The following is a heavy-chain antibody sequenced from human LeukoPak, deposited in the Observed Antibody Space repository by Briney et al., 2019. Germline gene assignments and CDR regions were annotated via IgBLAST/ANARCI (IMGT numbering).Heavy chain of an antibody. D-gene: IGHD3-16*01. J-gene: IGHJ4*02. CDR1: GFTFGDYA. CDR3: AKDDRLQRFLH. Sequence: GGSLRLSCTASGFTFGDYAMTWVRQAPGKGLEWVSGLTGSGGITYYADSVKGRFTISRDNSKNTLYLQMNSMRAEDTAVYYCAKDDRLQRFLHWGQGTLVTVSS. CDR2: LTGSGGIT. V-gene: IGHV3-23*01.